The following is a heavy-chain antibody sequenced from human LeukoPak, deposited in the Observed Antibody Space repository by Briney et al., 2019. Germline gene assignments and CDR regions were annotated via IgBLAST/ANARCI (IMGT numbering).Heavy chain of an antibody. CDR2: IYTSGST. CDR3: ARVYCSSTSCYTGLGYNWFDP. CDR1: GGSISSGRYY. J-gene: IGHJ5*02. Sequence: SETLSLTCTISGGSISSGRYYWSWIRQPAVKGLEWIGRIYTSGSTNYNPSLKSRVTISVDTSKNQFSLKLSSVTAADTAVYYCARVYCSSTSCYTGLGYNWFDPWGQGTLVTVSS. V-gene: IGHV4-61*02. D-gene: IGHD2-2*02.